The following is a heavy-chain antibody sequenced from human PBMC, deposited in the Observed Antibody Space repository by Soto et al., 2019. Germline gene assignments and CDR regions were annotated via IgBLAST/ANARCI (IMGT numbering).Heavy chain of an antibody. CDR2: ISSNSDTK. Sequence: EVQVVESGGGLVQPGGSLSLSCAASGFVFSSYSMNWVRQAPGKGLEWISYISSNSDTKYYADSVKGRFAISRDNAKNSLDLQMNSLRDEDTAVYYCARGLWGWFFDYWGQGSLVTVSS. CDR3: ARGLWGWFFDY. J-gene: IGHJ4*02. V-gene: IGHV3-48*02. D-gene: IGHD3-16*01. CDR1: GFVFSSYS.